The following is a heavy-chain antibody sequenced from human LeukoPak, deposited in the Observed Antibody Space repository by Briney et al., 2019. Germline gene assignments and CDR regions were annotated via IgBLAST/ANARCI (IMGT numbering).Heavy chain of an antibody. Sequence: SETLSLTCAVYGGSFSGYYWSWIRQPPGKGLEWIGEINHSGSTNYNPSLKSRVTISVDMSKNQFSLKLSSVTAADTAVYYCARGRRAAAGPNDYWGQGTLVTVSS. CDR1: GGSFSGYY. CDR3: ARGRRAAAGPNDY. CDR2: INHSGST. V-gene: IGHV4-34*01. D-gene: IGHD6-13*01. J-gene: IGHJ4*02.